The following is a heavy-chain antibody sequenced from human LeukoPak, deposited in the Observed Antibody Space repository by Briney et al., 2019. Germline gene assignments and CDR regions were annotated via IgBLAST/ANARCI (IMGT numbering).Heavy chain of an antibody. J-gene: IGHJ4*02. V-gene: IGHV4-34*01. CDR2: INHSGST. CDR3: ARGRLSGYVDY. CDR1: GGSFSGYY. D-gene: IGHD3-22*01. Sequence: SETLSLTCAVYGGSFSGYYWSWIRQPPGKGLEWIGEINHSGSTYYNPSLKSRVTISVDRSKNQFSLKLSSVTAADTAVYYCARGRLSGYVDYWGQGTLVTVSS.